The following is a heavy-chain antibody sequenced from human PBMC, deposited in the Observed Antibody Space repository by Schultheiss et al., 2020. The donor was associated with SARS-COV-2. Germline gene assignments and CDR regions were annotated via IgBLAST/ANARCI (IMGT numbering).Heavy chain of an antibody. D-gene: IGHD1-14*01. J-gene: IGHJ3*02. CDR1: GYTFTGYY. Sequence: ASVKVSCKASGYTFTGYYMHWLRQVPGQGLEWMGRINPNSGGTNYAQKFQGRITMARDTSISTAYMELSSLRSDDTAVYYCVRGYNTNWGRGTDAFDIWGQGTMVTGSS. V-gene: IGHV1-2*06. CDR2: INPNSGGT. CDR3: VRGYNTNWGRGTDAFDI.